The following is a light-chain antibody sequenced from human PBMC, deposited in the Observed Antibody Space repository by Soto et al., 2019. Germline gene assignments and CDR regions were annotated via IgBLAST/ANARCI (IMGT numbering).Light chain of an antibody. Sequence: IQLTQSPSFLSAYVGDRVSITCRASQGISSYLAWYRQKPGKAPKLLIYAVSTLQSGVPLRFSGTESGTEFTLTISSLQPEDFATYYCQQLKSYPQSTFGGGTKVEIK. CDR1: QGISSY. CDR3: QQLKSYPQST. CDR2: AVS. V-gene: IGKV1-9*01. J-gene: IGKJ4*01.